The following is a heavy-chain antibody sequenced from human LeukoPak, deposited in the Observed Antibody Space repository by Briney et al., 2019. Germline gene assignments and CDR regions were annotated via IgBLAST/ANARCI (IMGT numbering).Heavy chain of an antibody. J-gene: IGHJ5*02. V-gene: IGHV4-34*01. CDR1: GGSFSGYY. D-gene: IGHD2-2*02. CDR3: ASVPLDQGHCSSTSCYTP. Sequence: SETLSLTCAVYGGSFSGYYWSWIRQPPGKGLEWIGEINHSGSTNYNPSLKSRVTISVDTSKNQFSLKLSSVTAADTAVYYCASVPLDQGHCSSTSCYTPWGQGTLVTVSS. CDR2: INHSGST.